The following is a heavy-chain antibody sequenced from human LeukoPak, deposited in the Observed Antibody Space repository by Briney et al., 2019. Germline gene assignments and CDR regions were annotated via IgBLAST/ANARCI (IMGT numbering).Heavy chain of an antibody. CDR1: GGSISSSSYY. CDR3: ARPLRGRYYYYMDV. D-gene: IGHD3-10*01. CDR2: IYYCGSA. Sequence: SETLSLTCTVSGGSISSSSYYWSWIRQPPGKGLEWIGYIYYCGSANYNPSLKSRVTISVDTSKNQLSLKVRSETAADTAVYYRARPLRGRYYYYMDVWGKGTTVTISS. J-gene: IGHJ6*03. V-gene: IGHV4-61*05.